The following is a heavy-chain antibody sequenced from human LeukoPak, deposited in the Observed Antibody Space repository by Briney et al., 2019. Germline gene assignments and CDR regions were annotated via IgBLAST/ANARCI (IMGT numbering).Heavy chain of an antibody. D-gene: IGHD6-13*01. CDR3: ARVFGAAGISGFDY. V-gene: IGHV1-18*01. J-gene: IGHJ4*02. CDR1: GYTFTSYG. CDR2: ISAYNGNT. Sequence: ASVKVSCKASGYTFTSYGISWVRQAPGQGLEWMGWISAYNGNTNYAQKLQGRVTMTTDTSTSTAYMELRSLRSDDTAVYYCARVFGAAGISGFDYWGQGTLVTVSS.